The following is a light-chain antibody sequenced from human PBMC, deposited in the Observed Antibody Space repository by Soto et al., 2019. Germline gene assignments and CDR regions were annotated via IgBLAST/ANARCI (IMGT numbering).Light chain of an antibody. J-gene: IGKJ5*01. CDR3: QHNVRS. CDR1: RGIGDT. V-gene: IGKV3-20*01. Sequence: EVVITQSPGTLSVSPGEGFTLSCRASRGIGDTLAWYQQKPGQAPRLLIYAASSRATGISDRFSGSGSGTDFTLIINRLDPEDSAVYYCQHNVRSFGQGTRLEIK. CDR2: AAS.